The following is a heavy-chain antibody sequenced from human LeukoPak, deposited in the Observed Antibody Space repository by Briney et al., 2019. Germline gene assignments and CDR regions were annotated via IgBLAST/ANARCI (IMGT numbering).Heavy chain of an antibody. CDR3: ARSPHHYYDSSGYYIY. Sequence: SVKVSCKASGGTFSSYAISWVRQAPGQGLEWMGGIIPIFGTANYAQKFQGRVTITADESTSTAYMELSSLRSEDTAVYYCARSPHHYYDSSGYYIYWGQGTLVTVSS. D-gene: IGHD3-22*01. CDR2: IIPIFGTA. CDR1: GGTFSSYA. J-gene: IGHJ4*02. V-gene: IGHV1-69*13.